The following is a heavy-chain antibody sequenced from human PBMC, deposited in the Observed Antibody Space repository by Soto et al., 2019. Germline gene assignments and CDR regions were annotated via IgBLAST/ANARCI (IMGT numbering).Heavy chain of an antibody. D-gene: IGHD4-17*01. CDR1: GFTFSSYA. V-gene: IGHV3-23*01. CDR2: ISGSGGST. CDR3: AKLRPTVTKYADAFDI. Sequence: GGSLRLSCAASGFTFSSYAMSWVRQAPGKGLEWVSAISGSGGSTYYADSVKGRFTISRDNSKNTLYLQMNSLRAEDTAVYYCAKLRPTVTKYADAFDIWGQGTMVTVSS. J-gene: IGHJ3*02.